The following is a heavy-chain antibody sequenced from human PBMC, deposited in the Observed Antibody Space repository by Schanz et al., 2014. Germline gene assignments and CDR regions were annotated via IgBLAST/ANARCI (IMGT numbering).Heavy chain of an antibody. CDR1: GLSVSENY. V-gene: IGHV3-30*18. CDR2: ISYHGSEK. Sequence: VQVVESGGGLIQPGGSLRLSCVASGLSVSENYMNWVRQAPGKGLEWVAVISYHGSEKYYADSVKGRFTISRDNSKNTLYLQMNSLRTEDTAVYFCAKSYDTSGYSGFDYWGQGTLVTVSS. D-gene: IGHD3-22*01. CDR3: AKSYDTSGYSGFDY. J-gene: IGHJ4*02.